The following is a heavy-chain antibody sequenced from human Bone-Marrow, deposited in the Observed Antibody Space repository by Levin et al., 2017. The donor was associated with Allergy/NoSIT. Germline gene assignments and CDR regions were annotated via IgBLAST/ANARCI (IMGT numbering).Heavy chain of an antibody. Sequence: GESLKISCKASGYTFTTYPMNWVRQAPGQGLEWMGWINTNTGNPTYAQGFTGRFVFSLDTSVSTAYLQISSLKAEDTAVYFCATSYGYSTGWYGGDYWGQGTLVTVSS. CDR1: GYTFTTYP. CDR2: INTNTGNP. D-gene: IGHD6-19*01. CDR3: ATSYGYSTGWYGGDY. V-gene: IGHV7-4-1*02. J-gene: IGHJ4*02.